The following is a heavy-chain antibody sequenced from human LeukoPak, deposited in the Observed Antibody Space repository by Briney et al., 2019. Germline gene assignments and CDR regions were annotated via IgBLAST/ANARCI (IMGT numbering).Heavy chain of an antibody. CDR3: AKEAHYAAYRDV. J-gene: IGHJ6*03. CDR2: IYYSGST. V-gene: IGHV4-30-4*08. Sequence: SQTLSLTCTVSGGSISSGDYYWSWIRQPPGKGLEWIGYIYYSGSTNYNPSLKSRVTISVDTSKNQFSLKLSSVTAADTAVYYCAKEAHYAAYRDVWGKGTTVTVSS. D-gene: IGHD4/OR15-4a*01. CDR1: GGSISSGDYY.